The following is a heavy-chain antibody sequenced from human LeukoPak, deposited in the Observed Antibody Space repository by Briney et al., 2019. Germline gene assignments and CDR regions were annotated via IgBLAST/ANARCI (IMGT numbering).Heavy chain of an antibody. CDR2: LYYGGST. CDR1: GGSISSGNYY. J-gene: IGHJ4*02. V-gene: IGHV4-39*01. CDR3: ARHALTTVTAGFDY. Sequence: KPSETLSLTCTVSGGSISSGNYYWAWIRHPPGKGLHWIGTLYYGGSTYSTPTLKSRVTISVDTSKDQFSLKLTSVTAADTAIYYCARHALTTVTAGFDYWGQGTLVTVSS. D-gene: IGHD4-17*01.